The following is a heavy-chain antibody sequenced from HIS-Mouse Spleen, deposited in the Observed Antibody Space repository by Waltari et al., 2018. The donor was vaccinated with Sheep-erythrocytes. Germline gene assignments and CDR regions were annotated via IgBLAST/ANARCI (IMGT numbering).Heavy chain of an antibody. D-gene: IGHD3-22*01. Sequence: QLQLQESGPGLVKPSETLSLTCTVPGGSISSSSSYWGWLRQPPGKGLEWIGSIYYSGSTYYNPSLKSRVTISVDTSKNQFSLKLSSVTAADTAVYYCARLYYYDSSGYYFDYWGQGTLVTVSS. J-gene: IGHJ4*02. V-gene: IGHV4-39*01. CDR3: ARLYYYDSSGYYFDY. CDR2: IYYSGST. CDR1: GGSISSSSSY.